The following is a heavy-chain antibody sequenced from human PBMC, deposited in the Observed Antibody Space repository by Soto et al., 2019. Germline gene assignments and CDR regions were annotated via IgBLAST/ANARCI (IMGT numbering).Heavy chain of an antibody. CDR3: ARDKITGLFDY. CDR1: GGSFSGYY. CDR2: INHSGST. J-gene: IGHJ4*02. D-gene: IGHD2-8*02. V-gene: IGHV4-34*01. Sequence: QVQLQQWGAGLLKPSETLSLTCAVYGGSFSGYYWTWIRQPPGTGLEWIGEINHSGSTNYNLSLKSRVTISVDTSKNQFSLRRTSVAAADTAVYYCARDKITGLFDYWGQGTLVTVS.